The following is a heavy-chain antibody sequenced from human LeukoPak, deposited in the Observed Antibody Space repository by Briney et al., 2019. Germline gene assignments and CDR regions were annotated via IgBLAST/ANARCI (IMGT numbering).Heavy chain of an antibody. CDR3: ARDARTDNSGYQGFDY. V-gene: IGHV3-48*03. Sequence: PGGSLGLSCAASGFTFSSYEMNWVRQAPGKGLEWVSYISGSAYTIYYADSVKGRFTISRDNAKNSLYLQMNSLRAEDTAVYYCARDARTDNSGYQGFDYWGQGTLVTVSS. CDR2: ISGSAYTI. CDR1: GFTFSSYE. D-gene: IGHD5-12*01. J-gene: IGHJ4*02.